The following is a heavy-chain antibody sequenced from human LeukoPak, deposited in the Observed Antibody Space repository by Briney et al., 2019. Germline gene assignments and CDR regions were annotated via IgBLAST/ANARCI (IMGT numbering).Heavy chain of an antibody. CDR3: ARDFSNTSGFKVVVDY. V-gene: IGHV1-18*01. CDR2: ISAYSGDT. CDR1: GYTFTNYG. D-gene: IGHD3-22*01. Sequence: ASVEVSCKASGYTFTNYGISWVRQAPGQGLEWMGWISAYSGDTKYSQKLQGRVTMTTDSSTSTAYMELRSLTSDDAAVYYCARDFSNTSGFKVVVDYWGQGTLVTVSS. J-gene: IGHJ4*02.